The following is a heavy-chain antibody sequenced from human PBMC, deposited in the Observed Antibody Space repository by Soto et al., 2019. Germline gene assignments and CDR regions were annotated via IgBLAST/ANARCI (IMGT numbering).Heavy chain of an antibody. CDR1: GYTLTELS. V-gene: IGHV1-24*01. CDR2: FDPEDGET. J-gene: IGHJ3*02. CDR3: ARDAKYGDYDAFDI. Sequence: ASVKVSCKVSGYTLTELSMHWVRQAPGKGLEWMGGFDPEDGETIYAQKFQGRVTMTEDTSTDTAYMELRSLRSEDTAVYYCARDAKYGDYDAFDIWGQGTMVTVSS. D-gene: IGHD4-17*01.